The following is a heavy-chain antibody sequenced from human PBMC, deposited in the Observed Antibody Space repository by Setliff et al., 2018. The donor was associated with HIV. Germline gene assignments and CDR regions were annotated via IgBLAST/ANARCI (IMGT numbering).Heavy chain of an antibody. CDR1: GFTFSNAW. V-gene: IGHV3-15*01. D-gene: IGHD3-9*01. Sequence: PGGSLRLSCAASGFTFSNAWMSWVRQAPGKGLEWVGRIKSKTDGGTTDYAAPVKGRFTISRDDSKNTLYLQMNSLRAEDTAVYYCAKEGYDILTGYSSDAFDIWGQGTMVTVSS. CDR3: AKEGYDILTGYSSDAFDI. J-gene: IGHJ3*02. CDR2: IKSKTDGGTT.